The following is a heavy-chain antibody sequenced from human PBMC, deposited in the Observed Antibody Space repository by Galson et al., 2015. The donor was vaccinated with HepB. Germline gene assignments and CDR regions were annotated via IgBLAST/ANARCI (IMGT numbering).Heavy chain of an antibody. V-gene: IGHV3-23*01. J-gene: IGHJ4*02. CDR3: VRGTTAPDY. Sequence: SLRLSCAACGFTLTSQGMRWVRQAPGKGLECVSAISSGGDTSDYADSVKGRVTVSRDSSTNTLYLQMTGLRADDTAIYYCVRGTTAPDYWGQGTLVTVSS. CDR1: GFTLTSQG. D-gene: IGHD1-1*01. CDR2: ISSGGDTS.